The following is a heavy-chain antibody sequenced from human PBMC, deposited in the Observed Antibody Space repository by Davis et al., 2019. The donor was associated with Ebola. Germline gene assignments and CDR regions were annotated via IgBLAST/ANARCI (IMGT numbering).Heavy chain of an antibody. CDR1: GFTFSSYG. CDR2: ISYDGSNK. J-gene: IGHJ4*02. Sequence: GESLKISCAASGFTFSSYGMHWVRQAPGKGLEWVAVISYDGSNKYYADSVKGRFTISRDNSKNTVYLQMNSLRAEDTAVYYCARDFCSGGSCFFDYWGQGTLVTVSS. D-gene: IGHD2-15*01. V-gene: IGHV3-30*03. CDR3: ARDFCSGGSCFFDY.